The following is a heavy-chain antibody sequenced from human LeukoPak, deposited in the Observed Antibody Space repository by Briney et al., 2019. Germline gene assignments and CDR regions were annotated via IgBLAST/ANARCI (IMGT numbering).Heavy chain of an antibody. Sequence: SVKVSCKASGYTFTSYAMNWVRQAPGQGLEWMGGIIPIFGTANYAQKFQGRVTITADESTSTAYMELSSLRSEDTAVYYCALLAGYCSSTSCPVDDAFDIWGQGTMVTVSS. CDR1: GYTFTSYA. D-gene: IGHD2-2*01. V-gene: IGHV1-69*13. J-gene: IGHJ3*02. CDR3: ALLAGYCSSTSCPVDDAFDI. CDR2: IIPIFGTA.